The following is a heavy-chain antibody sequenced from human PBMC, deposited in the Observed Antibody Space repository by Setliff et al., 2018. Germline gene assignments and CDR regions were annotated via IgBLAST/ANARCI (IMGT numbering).Heavy chain of an antibody. Sequence: ASVKVSCKASGYTFTSYGISWVRQAPGQGLEWMGWISAYNGNTNYAQKLQGRVTMTTDTSTSTAYMELRSLRSGDTAVYYCARRGIAVAGYYYYGMDVWGQGTTVTVSS. CDR1: GYTFTSYG. J-gene: IGHJ6*02. V-gene: IGHV1-18*01. CDR3: ARRGIAVAGYYYYGMDV. D-gene: IGHD6-19*01. CDR2: ISAYNGNT.